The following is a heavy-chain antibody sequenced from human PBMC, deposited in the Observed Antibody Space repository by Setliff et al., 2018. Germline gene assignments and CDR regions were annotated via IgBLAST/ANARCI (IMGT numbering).Heavy chain of an antibody. J-gene: IGHJ6*03. CDR3: ARDWEITVVREVTQYYYYMDI. Sequence: PSETLSLTCIVSGESIDSVATGNHYWNWIRQPVGKGLEWIGHIFLTGSTDYDPSFRSRATISLDMSKNEFYLRMASVTAADTAVYYCARDWEITVVREVTQYYYYMDIWGKGNAVTVSS. V-gene: IGHV4-61*09. CDR2: IFLTGST. D-gene: IGHD3-10*01. CDR1: GESIDSVATGNHY.